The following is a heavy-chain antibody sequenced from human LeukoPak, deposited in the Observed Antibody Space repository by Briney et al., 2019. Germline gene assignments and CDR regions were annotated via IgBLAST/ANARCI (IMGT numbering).Heavy chain of an antibody. D-gene: IGHD1-1*01. J-gene: IGHJ4*02. CDR2: IRRDGSET. CDR3: AKATGNLGS. V-gene: IGHV3-7*03. CDR1: GFTFSNYW. Sequence: GGSLRLSCAASGFTFSNYWMTWVRQAPGKGLEWVANIRRDGSETHYVDSVMGRFTISRDNAKNSLYLQMNSLTAEDTAIYYCAKATGNLGSWGQGTLVTVSS.